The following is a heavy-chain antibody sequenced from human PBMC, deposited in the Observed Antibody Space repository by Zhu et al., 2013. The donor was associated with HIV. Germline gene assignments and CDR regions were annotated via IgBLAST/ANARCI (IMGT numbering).Heavy chain of an antibody. D-gene: IGHD3-9*01. CDR2: INPKNGGT. CDR3: ARDPSTRYYTDV. V-gene: IGHV1-2*02. CDR1: GYIFTTYW. J-gene: IGHJ6*03. Sequence: QVQLVQSGAELKNPGASVKISCKASGYIFTTYWMHWVRQAPGQGLEWMGWINPKNGGTKMAQTFQGRVIMTRDTSVNTVYMELRSLTSDDTAVYYCARDPSTRYYTDVWGKGTTVTVSS.